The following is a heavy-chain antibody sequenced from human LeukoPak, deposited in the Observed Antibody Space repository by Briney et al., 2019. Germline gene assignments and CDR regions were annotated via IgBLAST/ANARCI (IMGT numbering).Heavy chain of an antibody. CDR2: IYTSGST. V-gene: IGHV4-4*07. J-gene: IGHJ4*02. CDR1: GGSISSYY. Sequence: SETLSLTCTVSGGSISSYYWSWIRQPAGKGLESIGRIYTSGSTNYNPSLKSRVTMSVDTSKNQFSLKLSSVTAADTAVYYCARGPYVWGSYRQYYFDYWGQGTLVTVSS. D-gene: IGHD3-16*02. CDR3: ARGPYVWGSYRQYYFDY.